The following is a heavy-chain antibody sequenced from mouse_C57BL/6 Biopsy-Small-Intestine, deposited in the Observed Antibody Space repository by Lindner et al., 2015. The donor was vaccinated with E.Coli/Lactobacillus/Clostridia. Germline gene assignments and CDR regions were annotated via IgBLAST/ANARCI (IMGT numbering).Heavy chain of an antibody. D-gene: IGHD1-1*01. CDR1: GYTFTDYN. CDR3: ARGDYYYGSSRYFDV. J-gene: IGHJ1*03. V-gene: IGHV1-22*01. Sequence: MQLQESGPELVKPGASVKMSCKASGYTFTDYNMHWVKQSHGKSLEWIGYINPNNGGTNYNQKFKGKATLTVNKSSSTAYMELRSLTSEDSAVYYCARGDYYYGSSRYFDVWGTGTTVTVSS. CDR2: INPNNGGT.